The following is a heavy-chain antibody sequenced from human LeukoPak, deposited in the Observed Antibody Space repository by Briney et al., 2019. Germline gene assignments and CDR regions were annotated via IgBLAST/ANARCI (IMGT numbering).Heavy chain of an antibody. CDR2: IYYSGST. V-gene: IGHV4-61*01. CDR3: ARTKSSSGYLGFDY. J-gene: IGHJ4*02. CDR1: GGSISSSSYY. Sequence: SETLSLTCTVSGGSISSSSYYWSWIRQPPGKGLEWIGYIYYSGSTNYNPSLKSRVTISVDTSKNQFSLKLSSVTAADTAVYYCARTKSSSGYLGFDYWGQGTLVTVSS. D-gene: IGHD3-22*01.